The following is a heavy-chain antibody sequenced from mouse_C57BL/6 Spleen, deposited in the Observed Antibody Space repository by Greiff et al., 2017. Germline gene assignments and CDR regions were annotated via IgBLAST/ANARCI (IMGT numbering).Heavy chain of an antibody. J-gene: IGHJ1*03. CDR1: GYTFTSYW. Sequence: QVQLKQSGAELVKPGASVKMSCKASGYTFTSYWITWVKQRPGQGLEWIGDIYPGSGSTNYNEKFKSKATLTVDTSSSTAYMQLSSLTSDDSAVYFCARSGDYYWYFDVWGTGTTVTVSS. D-gene: IGHD2-4*01. CDR2: IYPGSGST. CDR3: ARSGDYYWYFDV. V-gene: IGHV1-55*01.